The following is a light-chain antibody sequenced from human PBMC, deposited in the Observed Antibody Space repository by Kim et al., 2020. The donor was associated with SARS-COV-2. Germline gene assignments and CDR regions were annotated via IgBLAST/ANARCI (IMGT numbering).Light chain of an antibody. Sequence: SSELTQDPAVSVALGQTVRITCQGDSLRRYYASWYQQKPGQAPVLVIYGKNNRPSGIPDRFSGSSSGNTASLTITGAQAEDEADYYCNSRDSSDHVVFGG. CDR2: GKN. J-gene: IGLJ2*01. CDR3: NSRDSSDHVV. V-gene: IGLV3-19*01. CDR1: SLRRYY.